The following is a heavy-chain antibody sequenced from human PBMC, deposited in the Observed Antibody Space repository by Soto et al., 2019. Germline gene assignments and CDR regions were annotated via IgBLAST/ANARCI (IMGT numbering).Heavy chain of an antibody. J-gene: IGHJ5*02. CDR1: GGSVSSGSYY. D-gene: IGHD6-13*01. V-gene: IGHV4-61*01. CDR2: IYYSGST. Sequence: PSETLSLTCTVSGGSVSSGSYYWSWIRQPPGKGPEWIGYIYYSGSTNYNPSLKSRVTISVDTSKNQFSLKLSSVTAADTAVYYCARGRIAAAGGNWFDPWGQGTLVTVSS. CDR3: ARGRIAAAGGNWFDP.